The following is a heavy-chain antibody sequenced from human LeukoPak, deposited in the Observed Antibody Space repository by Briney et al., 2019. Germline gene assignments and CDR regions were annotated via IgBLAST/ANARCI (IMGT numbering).Heavy chain of an antibody. CDR3: ARGRGVIIGSWDN. Sequence: KTSETLSLTCTVSGGSISSYYWSWIRQPAGKGLEWIGRMSASGSTNYNPSLKSRVTVSLDTSKNQFSLNLNSVTAADTAVYYCARGRGVIIGSWDNWGQGTLVTVSS. CDR2: MSASGST. CDR1: GGSISSYY. V-gene: IGHV4-4*07. J-gene: IGHJ4*02. D-gene: IGHD3-10*01.